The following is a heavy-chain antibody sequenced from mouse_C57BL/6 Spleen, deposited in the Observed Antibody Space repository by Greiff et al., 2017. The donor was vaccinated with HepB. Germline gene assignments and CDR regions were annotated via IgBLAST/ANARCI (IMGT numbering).Heavy chain of an antibody. CDR3: ARGDYDDGFAY. CDR2: ISNLAYSI. CDR1: GFTFSDYG. J-gene: IGHJ3*01. V-gene: IGHV5-15*01. D-gene: IGHD2-4*01. Sequence: EVQRVESGGGLVQPGGSLKLSCAASGFTFSDYGMAWVRQAPRKGPEWVAFISNLAYSIYYADTVTGRFTISRENAKNTLYLEMSSLRSEDTAMYYCARGDYDDGFAYWGQGTLVTVSA.